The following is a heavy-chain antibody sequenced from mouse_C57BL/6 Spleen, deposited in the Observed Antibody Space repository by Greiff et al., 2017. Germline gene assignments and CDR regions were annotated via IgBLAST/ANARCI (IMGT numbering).Heavy chain of an antibody. V-gene: IGHV1-61*01. CDR2: IYPSDSET. CDR3: ARDDYDGGGFAY. CDR1: GYTFTSYW. J-gene: IGHJ3*01. Sequence: QVQLKQSGAELVRPGSSVKLSCKASGYTFTSYWMDWVKQRPGQGLEWIGNIYPSDSETHYNQKFKDKATLTVDKSSSTAYMQLSSLTSEDSAVYYCARDDYDGGGFAYWGQGTLVTVSA. D-gene: IGHD2-4*01.